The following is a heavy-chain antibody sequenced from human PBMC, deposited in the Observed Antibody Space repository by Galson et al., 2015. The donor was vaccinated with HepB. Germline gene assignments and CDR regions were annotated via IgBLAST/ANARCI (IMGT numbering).Heavy chain of an antibody. CDR1: GYTFTGYY. V-gene: IGHV1-2*06. D-gene: IGHD1-26*01. J-gene: IGHJ4*02. Sequence: SVKVSCKASGYTFTGYYMHWVRQAPGQGLEWMGRINPNSGGTNYAQKFQGRVTMTRDTSISTAYMELSRLRSDDTAVYYCARTPEWELSLDYWGQGTLVTVSS. CDR2: INPNSGGT. CDR3: ARTPEWELSLDY.